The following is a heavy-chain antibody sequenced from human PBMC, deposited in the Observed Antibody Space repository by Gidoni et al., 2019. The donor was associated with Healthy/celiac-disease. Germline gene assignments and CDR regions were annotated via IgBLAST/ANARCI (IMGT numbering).Heavy chain of an antibody. CDR1: GYTFTSYG. CDR2: ISAYNGNT. Sequence: QVQLVQSGAEVKKPGASVKVSCKASGYTFTSYGISWVRQAPGQGLEWMGWISAYNGNTNYEKKLKGRVTMTTEKSTRTAYMELRSMRSDDTAVYYGARAGKWEPNDYWGQGTLVTVSS. D-gene: IGHD1-26*01. CDR3: ARAGKWEPNDY. J-gene: IGHJ4*02. V-gene: IGHV1-18*01.